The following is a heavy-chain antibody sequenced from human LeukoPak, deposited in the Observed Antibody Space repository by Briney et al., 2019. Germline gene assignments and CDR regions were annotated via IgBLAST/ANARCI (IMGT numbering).Heavy chain of an antibody. V-gene: IGHV1-2*02. CDR3: ARDPWEYCSGGSCYPFDY. Sequence: ASVTVSCKASGYTFTGYYMHWVRQAPGQGLEWMGWINPDSGGTNYAQKFQGRVTMTRDTSISAACMELSRLRSDDTAVYYCARDPWEYCSGGSCYPFDYWGQGTLVTVSS. CDR1: GYTFTGYY. CDR2: INPDSGGT. D-gene: IGHD2-15*01. J-gene: IGHJ4*02.